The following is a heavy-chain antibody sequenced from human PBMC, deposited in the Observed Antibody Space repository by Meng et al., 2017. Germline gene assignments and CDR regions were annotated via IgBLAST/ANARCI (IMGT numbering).Heavy chain of an antibody. CDR3: ARGGSYYSY. J-gene: IGHJ4*02. V-gene: IGHV3-53*02. Sequence: QMVDTGGSFLQSEGSLRLSFAASWCSVSSNYMCSGRRAPGKGLEWFAVIYSGGSTYYADSVKGRYTISRDNSKNTLYLQMNSLRADDTAVYYCARGGSYYSYWGQGTLVTVSS. D-gene: IGHD1-26*01. CDR1: WCSVSSNY. CDR2: IYSGGST.